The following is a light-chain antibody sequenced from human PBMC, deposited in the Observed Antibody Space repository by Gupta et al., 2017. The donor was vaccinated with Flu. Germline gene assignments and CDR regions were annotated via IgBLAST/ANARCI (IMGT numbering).Light chain of an antibody. V-gene: IGKV3-20*01. CDR3: QQYGSSPRT. Sequence: ELVLTQSPGTLSLSPGERATLSCRATQSVSSNFLALYQQKPGQAPRLLIYGASSRAAGIPDRFSGGGSGTDFTLTISRLEPEDFAVYYCQQYGSSPRTFGQGTKVEIK. CDR2: GAS. CDR1: QSVSSNF. J-gene: IGKJ1*01.